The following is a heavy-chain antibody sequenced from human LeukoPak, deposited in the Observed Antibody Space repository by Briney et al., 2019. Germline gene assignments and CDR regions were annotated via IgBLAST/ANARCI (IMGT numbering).Heavy chain of an antibody. D-gene: IGHD3-16*02. CDR1: GFTFSNAW. CDR3: TTELLPLMITFGGVIVGFDY. V-gene: IGHV3-15*01. J-gene: IGHJ4*02. Sequence: GGSLRLSCAASGFTFSNAWMSWVRQAPGKGLEWVGRIKSKTDGGTTDYAAPVKGRFTISRDDSKNTLYLQMNSLKTEDTAVYYCTTELLPLMITFGGVIVGFDYWGQGTLVTVSS. CDR2: IKSKTDGGTT.